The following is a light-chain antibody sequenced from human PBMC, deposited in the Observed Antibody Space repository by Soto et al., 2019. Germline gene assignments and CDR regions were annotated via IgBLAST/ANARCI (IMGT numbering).Light chain of an antibody. CDR3: QQYNSY. CDR2: EAS. Sequence: DIQMTQSPSTLSASIGDRVTITCRASEGIGEWLAWYQLKPGKAPRLLIYEASYLQSGVPSRFSGSGSGTEFTLTISSLQPEHFATYYCQQYNSYFGGGTKVDIK. V-gene: IGKV1-5*01. J-gene: IGKJ4*01. CDR1: EGIGEW.